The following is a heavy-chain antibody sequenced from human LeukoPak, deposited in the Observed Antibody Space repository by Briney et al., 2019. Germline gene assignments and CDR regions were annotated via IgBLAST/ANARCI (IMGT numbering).Heavy chain of an antibody. Sequence: ASVKVSCKASGYTFTSYGISWVRQAPGQGLEWMGWISAYNGNTNYAQKLQGRVTMTTDTSTSTAYMELRSLRSDDTAVYYCASKYYYDSSGYYPWWGRGTLVTVSS. J-gene: IGHJ4*02. CDR3: ASKYYYDSSGYYPW. CDR2: ISAYNGNT. V-gene: IGHV1-18*01. CDR1: GYTFTSYG. D-gene: IGHD3-22*01.